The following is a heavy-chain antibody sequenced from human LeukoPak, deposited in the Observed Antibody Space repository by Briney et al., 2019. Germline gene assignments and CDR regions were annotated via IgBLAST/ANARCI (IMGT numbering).Heavy chain of an antibody. CDR3: ARQGEGADV. V-gene: IGHV4-38-2*01. CDR2: IYHSGST. CDR1: GYSISSGYY. Sequence: PSETLSLTCAVSGYSISSGYYWGWIRQPPGKGLEWIGTIYHSGSTYYNLSLKSRVTISVDTSKNQFSLKLSSVTAADTAVYYCARQGEGADVWGKGTTVTVSS. J-gene: IGHJ6*04. D-gene: IGHD2-21*01.